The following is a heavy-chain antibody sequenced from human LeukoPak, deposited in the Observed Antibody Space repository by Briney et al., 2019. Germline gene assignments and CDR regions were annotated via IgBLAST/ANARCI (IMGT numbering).Heavy chain of an antibody. J-gene: IGHJ4*02. Sequence: GGSLRLSCAASGFTFSDYGMHWVRQAPGKGLEWVAFLRYDGSNEYYADSVKGRFTISRDNSKNTLYLQMNSLRAEDTAVYYCAKDYYGSGSYLRPIFDYWGQGTLVTVSS. V-gene: IGHV3-30*02. CDR1: GFTFSDYG. CDR3: AKDYYGSGSYLRPIFDY. D-gene: IGHD3-10*01. CDR2: LRYDGSNE.